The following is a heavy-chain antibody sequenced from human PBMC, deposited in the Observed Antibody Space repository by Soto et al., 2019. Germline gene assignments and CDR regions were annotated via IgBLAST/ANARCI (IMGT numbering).Heavy chain of an antibody. V-gene: IGHV3-15*01. CDR3: PTDSDRYYYDSGSYYVNLFXP. J-gene: IGHJ5*02. CDR2: IKSKTDGGTT. D-gene: IGHD3-10*01. Sequence: PGGSLRLSCAASGFTFSKAWMSWVRQAPGKGMEWVGRIKSKTDGGTTDYAAPVKGRFTISRDDSKNTLYLQMNSLKTEDTAVYYCPTDSDRYYYDSGSYYVNLFXPCGQGTLVXVSS. CDR1: GFTFSKAW.